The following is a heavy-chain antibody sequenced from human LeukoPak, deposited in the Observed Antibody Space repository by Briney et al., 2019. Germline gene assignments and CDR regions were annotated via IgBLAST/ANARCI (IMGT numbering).Heavy chain of an antibody. Sequence: GGSLRLSCAASGFTFSDYYMSWIRQAPGKGLEWVSYISSSGSTIYYADSVKGRFTISRDDSKNTLFLQMSSLRPEDTAVYYCARDFGVIRRSWGQGTLVSVSS. CDR1: GFTFSDYY. V-gene: IGHV3-11*04. CDR2: ISSSGSTI. CDR3: ARDFGVIRRS. J-gene: IGHJ5*02. D-gene: IGHD3-3*01.